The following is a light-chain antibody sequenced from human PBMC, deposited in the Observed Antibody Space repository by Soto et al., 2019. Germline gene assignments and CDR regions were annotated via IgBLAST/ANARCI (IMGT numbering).Light chain of an antibody. CDR1: QSVGSNY. CDR2: GAS. CDR3: QQYGSSPRT. V-gene: IGKV3-20*01. Sequence: EIVLTQSPGTLSLSPGERATLSCRASQSVGSNYLAWYQQKPGQAPRLLVYGASRRATGVPDRFSGSGSGTDFTLTITRLEPEDFAVYYCQQYGSSPRTFGQGTNVEIK. J-gene: IGKJ1*01.